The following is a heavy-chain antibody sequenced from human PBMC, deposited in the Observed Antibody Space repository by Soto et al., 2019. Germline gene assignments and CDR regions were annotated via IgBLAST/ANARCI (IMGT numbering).Heavy chain of an antibody. V-gene: IGHV3-72*01. Sequence: GGSLRLSCAASGFIFSDHYMDWVRQAPGKGLEWVGRARNKVSGYTTAYAASVKGRFTISRDDSKNSLFIQMNSLKTEDTAMYFYARRMGTSIDPWGQGTLVTVSS. J-gene: IGHJ5*02. D-gene: IGHD2-8*01. CDR3: ARRMGTSIDP. CDR1: GFIFSDHY. CDR2: ARNKVSGYTT.